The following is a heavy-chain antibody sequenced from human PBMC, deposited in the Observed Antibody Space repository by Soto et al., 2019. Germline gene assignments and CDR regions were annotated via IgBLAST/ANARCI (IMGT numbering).Heavy chain of an antibody. CDR3: ARLGLSYYYYGMDV. Sequence: QVQLVQSGAEVKKPGASVKVSCKASGYTFTSYAMHWVRQAPGQRLEWMGWINAGNGNTKYLQKFQGRVTITRDTSASKAYMELSSLRSEDTAVYYCARLGLSYYYYGMDVWGQGTTVTVSS. CDR1: GYTFTSYA. D-gene: IGHD3-16*01. J-gene: IGHJ6*02. V-gene: IGHV1-3*01. CDR2: INAGNGNT.